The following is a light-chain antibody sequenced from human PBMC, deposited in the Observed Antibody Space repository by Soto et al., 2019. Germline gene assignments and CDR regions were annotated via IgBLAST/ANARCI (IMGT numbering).Light chain of an antibody. CDR2: AAS. CDR1: QSISSY. V-gene: IGKV1-39*01. Sequence: DIQMTQSPSSVSASVGDRVTIICRASQSISSYLNWYQQKPGKAPKLLIYAASSLQSGVPSRFSGSGSGTDFTLTISSLQPEDFATYYCQQSYSTPLTFGGGTKVDIK. J-gene: IGKJ4*01. CDR3: QQSYSTPLT.